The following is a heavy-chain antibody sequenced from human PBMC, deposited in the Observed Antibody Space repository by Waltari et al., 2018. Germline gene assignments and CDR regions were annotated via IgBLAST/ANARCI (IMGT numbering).Heavy chain of an antibody. D-gene: IGHD3-16*01. J-gene: IGHJ4*02. V-gene: IGHV3-23*03. CDR1: GFTFSSYA. CDR2: IYSGGST. CDR3: AKGRGERGDY. Sequence: EVQLLESGGGLVQPGGSLRLSCAASGFTFSSYAMRWVRQAPGKGRGWVSVIYSGGSTYVADAVRGRFTISRDNSKNTLYLQMNSLRAEDTAVYYCAKGRGERGDYWGQGTLVTVSS.